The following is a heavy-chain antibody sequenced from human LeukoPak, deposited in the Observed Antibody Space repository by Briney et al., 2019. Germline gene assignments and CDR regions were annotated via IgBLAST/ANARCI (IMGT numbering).Heavy chain of an antibody. CDR2: TYYRSKWYN. V-gene: IGHV6-1*01. Sequence: SQTLSLTCAISGDSVSSNNAAWNWLRQSPSRGLEWLGRTYYRSKWYNEYAVSVKSRIILKPDTSKNQFSLQLNSVTPGDTAVYYCARSSGWFDYWGQRTLVTVSS. D-gene: IGHD6-19*01. CDR3: ARSSGWFDY. J-gene: IGHJ4*02. CDR1: GDSVSSNNAA.